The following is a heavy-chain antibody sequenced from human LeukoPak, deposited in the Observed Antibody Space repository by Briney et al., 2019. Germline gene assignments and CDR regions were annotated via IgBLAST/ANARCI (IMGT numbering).Heavy chain of an antibody. CDR3: ARGEYDFWSGYYWGLDY. V-gene: IGHV3-33*01. J-gene: IGHJ4*02. CDR1: GFTFSSYG. D-gene: IGHD3-3*01. Sequence: GGSLRLSCAASGFTFSSYGMHWVRQAPGKGLEWVAVIWYDGSNKYYADSVKGRFTISRDNAKNTLYLQMNSLRAEDTAVYYCARGEYDFWSGYYWGLDYWGQGTLVTVSS. CDR2: IWYDGSNK.